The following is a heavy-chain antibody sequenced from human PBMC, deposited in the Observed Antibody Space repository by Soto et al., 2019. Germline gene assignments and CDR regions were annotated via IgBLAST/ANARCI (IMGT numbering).Heavy chain of an antibody. CDR3: GRYGSGSYYPKYNWFDP. V-gene: IGHV4-59*08. CDR1: GGSISTYY. J-gene: IGHJ5*02. Sequence: SETLSLTCTVSGGSISTYYWSWIRQPPGKGLEWIGYIYHTGSTNYNPSLKSRVTISVDTSKNQFSLKLSSVTAADTAVYYCGRYGSGSYYPKYNWFDPWGQGTLVTVSS. D-gene: IGHD3-10*01. CDR2: IYHTGST.